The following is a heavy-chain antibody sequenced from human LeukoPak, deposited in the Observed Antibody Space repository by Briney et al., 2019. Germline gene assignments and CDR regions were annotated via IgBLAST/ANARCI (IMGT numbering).Heavy chain of an antibody. V-gene: IGHV4-31*03. CDR2: IYYSGST. J-gene: IGHJ4*02. Sequence: SETLSLTCTVSGGSISSGGYYWSWIRQHPGKGLEWIGYIYYSGSTYYNPSLKSRVTISVDTSKNQFSLKLSSVTAADTAVYYCARGGGDEVVAATHYFDYWGQGTLVTVSS. CDR1: GGSISSGGYY. D-gene: IGHD2-15*01. CDR3: ARGGGDEVVAATHYFDY.